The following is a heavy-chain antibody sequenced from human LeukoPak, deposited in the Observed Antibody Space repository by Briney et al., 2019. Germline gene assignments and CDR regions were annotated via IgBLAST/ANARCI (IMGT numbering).Heavy chain of an antibody. J-gene: IGHJ3*02. V-gene: IGHV3-66*01. CDR2: IYSGGST. CDR3: ARDTVTYYYGSGSAPGAFDI. D-gene: IGHD3-10*01. CDR1: GFTVSSNY. Sequence: GGSLRLACAASGFTVSSNYMSWVRQAPGKGLEWVSVIYSGGSTYYADSVKGRFTISRDNSKNTLYLQMNSLRAEDTAVYYCARDTVTYYYGSGSAPGAFDIWGQGTMVTVSS.